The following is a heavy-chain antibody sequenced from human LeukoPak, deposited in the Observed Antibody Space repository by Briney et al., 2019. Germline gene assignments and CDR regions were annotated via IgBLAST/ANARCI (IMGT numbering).Heavy chain of an antibody. J-gene: IGHJ4*02. CDR3: ARQGDTGSWYFDY. CDR2: ISHDGSNQ. V-gene: IGHV3-30-3*01. CDR1: GFTFTYYA. Sequence: PGRSLRLSCAVSGFTFTYYAMHWVRQAPGKGLEWVAVISHDGSNQQYADSVRGQVTISRDNSKSTLYLQMASLRAGGTAVYYCARQGDTGSWYFDYWGQGTLVTVSS. D-gene: IGHD2-21*02.